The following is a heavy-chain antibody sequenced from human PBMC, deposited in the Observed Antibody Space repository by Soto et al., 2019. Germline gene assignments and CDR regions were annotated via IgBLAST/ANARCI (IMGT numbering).Heavy chain of an antibody. CDR1: GLTFSSYA. D-gene: IGHD3-3*01. Sequence: EVQLLESGGGLVQPGGSLRLSCAASGLTFSSYAMSWVRQAPGKGLEWVSGISSGGGSTYYADSVKGRFTVSRDKTKNTLSLQMNSLSAEDTALYYCAKIPPASDYDYITGYQWYFDLWGRGTLVTVSS. V-gene: IGHV3-23*01. J-gene: IGHJ2*01. CDR3: AKIPPASDYDYITGYQWYFDL. CDR2: ISSGGGST.